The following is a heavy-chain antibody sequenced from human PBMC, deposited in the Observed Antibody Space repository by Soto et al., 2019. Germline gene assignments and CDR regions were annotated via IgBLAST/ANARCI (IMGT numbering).Heavy chain of an antibody. J-gene: IGHJ4*02. CDR2: IKTKTNGGTI. Sequence: EVQLVESGGGLVKPGGSLRVSCAASGFIFSNTWMNWVRQAPGKGLEWVGRIKTKTNGGTIDYAAPVKGRFTISRDDTPSTLYLQRGSLKTEDTAVYYCTTDGGTTYALTQWGQGTLITVSS. CDR1: GFIFSNTW. CDR3: TTDGGTTYALTQ. D-gene: IGHD3-16*01. V-gene: IGHV3-15*07.